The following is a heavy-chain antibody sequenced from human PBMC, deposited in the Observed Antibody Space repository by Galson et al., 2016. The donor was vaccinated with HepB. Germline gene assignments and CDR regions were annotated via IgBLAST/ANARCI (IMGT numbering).Heavy chain of an antibody. CDR2: IYYSGST. Sequence: TLSLTCTVSGDSISSGGYYWSWIRQHPGKGLEWIGHIYYSGSTYYNPSLKSRATIPLDTSKNRFSLKLGSVTAADTAVYYCARDLTLGYGDYSYFDYWGQGTLVTVSS. CDR1: GDSISSGGYY. CDR3: ARDLTLGYGDYSYFDY. V-gene: IGHV4-31*03. D-gene: IGHD4-17*01. J-gene: IGHJ4*02.